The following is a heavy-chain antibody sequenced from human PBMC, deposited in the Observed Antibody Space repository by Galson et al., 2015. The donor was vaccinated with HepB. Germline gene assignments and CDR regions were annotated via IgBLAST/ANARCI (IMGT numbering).Heavy chain of an antibody. J-gene: IGHJ6*03. CDR3: ARSCSSTSCYSPGYYYYYMDV. Sequence: SVKVSCKASGGTFSSYAISWVRQAPGQGLEWMGRIIPILGIANYAQKFQGRVTITADKSTSTAYMELSSLRSEDTAVYYCARSCSSTSCYSPGYYYYYMDVWGKGTTVTVSS. D-gene: IGHD2-2*01. V-gene: IGHV1-69*04. CDR1: GGTFSSYA. CDR2: IIPILGIA.